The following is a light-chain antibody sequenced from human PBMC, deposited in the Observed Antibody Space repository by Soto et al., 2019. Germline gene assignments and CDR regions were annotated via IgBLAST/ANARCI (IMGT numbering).Light chain of an antibody. Sequence: QSVLTQPASVSGSPGQSITISCTGTSSDVGGYKYVSWYQHHPGKAPKLMIYDVSNRPSGVSNRFSGSKSGNTASLTISGLQAEDEADYSCSSYTSSSTLGVFGGGTKVTVL. V-gene: IGLV2-14*03. CDR3: SSYTSSSTLGV. J-gene: IGLJ3*02. CDR2: DVS. CDR1: SSDVGGYKY.